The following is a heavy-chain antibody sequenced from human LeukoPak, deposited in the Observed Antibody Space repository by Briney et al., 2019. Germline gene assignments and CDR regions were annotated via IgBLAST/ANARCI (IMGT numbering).Heavy chain of an antibody. CDR2: TNPSGGST. J-gene: IGHJ6*04. Sequence: ASVKVSCKASGYTFTSYYMHWVRQAPGQGLEWMGITNPSGGSTSYAQKFQGRVTMTRDMSTSTVYMELSSLRSEDTAVYYCARGGREMRFGVWGKGTTVTVSS. CDR3: ARGGREMRFGV. V-gene: IGHV1-46*01. CDR1: GYTFTSYY. D-gene: IGHD3-3*01.